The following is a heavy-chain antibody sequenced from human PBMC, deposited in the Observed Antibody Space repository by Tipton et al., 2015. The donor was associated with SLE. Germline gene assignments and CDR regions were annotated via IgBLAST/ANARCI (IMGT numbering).Heavy chain of an antibody. CDR3: ARGMVTWRGAILGVDV. J-gene: IGHJ6*02. CDR1: GGSISSYY. D-gene: IGHD2-21*02. V-gene: IGHV4-59*08. CDR2: IYRSGTA. Sequence: TLSLTCTVSGGSISSYYWSWIRQSPGKGLEWIGSIYRSGTAYYNPSLKSRVTMSVDTSKNQFSLKLTSVTAADTAVYYCARGMVTWRGAILGVDVWGHGTTVNVSS.